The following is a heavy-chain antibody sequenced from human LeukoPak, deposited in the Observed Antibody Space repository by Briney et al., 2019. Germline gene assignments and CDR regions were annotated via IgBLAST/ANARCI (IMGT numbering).Heavy chain of an antibody. CDR1: RGTFSSCA. CDR2: IIPIFGTA. CDR3: ASRGYSDSVGYGMDV. J-gene: IGHJ6*04. D-gene: IGHD5-12*01. Sequence: SVKVSCKASRGTFSSCAISWVRQAPGQGLGWMGGIIPIFGTANYAQKFQGRVTITADKSTSTAYMELSSLRSEDTAVYYCASRGYSDSVGYGMDVWGKGTTVTVSS. V-gene: IGHV1-69*06.